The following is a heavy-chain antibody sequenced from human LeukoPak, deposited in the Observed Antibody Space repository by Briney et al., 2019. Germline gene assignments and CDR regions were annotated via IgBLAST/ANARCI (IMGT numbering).Heavy chain of an antibody. CDR1: GGSISSSSYY. CDR2: IYYSGST. V-gene: IGHV4-39*01. Sequence: SETLSLTCTVSGGSISSSSYYRGWIRQPPGKGLEWIGSIYYSGSTYYNPSLKSRVTISVDTSKNQFSLKLSSVTAADTAVYYCARHQVYDSISNPFDYWGQGTLVTVSS. CDR3: ARHQVYDSISNPFDY. J-gene: IGHJ4*02. D-gene: IGHD3-22*01.